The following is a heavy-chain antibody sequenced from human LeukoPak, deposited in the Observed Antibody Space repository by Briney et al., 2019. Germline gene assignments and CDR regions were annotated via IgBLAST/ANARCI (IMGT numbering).Heavy chain of an antibody. CDR3: AGGESTLIFDY. CDR2: IYYSGST. CDR1: GGSVSISSYY. V-gene: IGHV4-39*07. D-gene: IGHD3-10*01. J-gene: IGHJ4*02. Sequence: SETLSLTCTVSGGSVSISSYYWGWIRQPPGKGLEWIGSIYYSGSTNYNPSLKSRVTISVDKSKNQFSLKLSSVTAADTAVYYCAGGESTLIFDYWGQGTLVTVSS.